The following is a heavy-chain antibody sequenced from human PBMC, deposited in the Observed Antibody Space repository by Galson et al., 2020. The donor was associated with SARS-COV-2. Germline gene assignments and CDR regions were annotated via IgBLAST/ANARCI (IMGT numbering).Heavy chain of an antibody. D-gene: IGHD3-10*01. CDR3: ARDRRVITMVQGVKSDWFDP. Sequence: SQTLSLTCTVYGYSISSGYYWGWIRQPPGKGLEWIGSIYHSGSTYYNPSLKSRVTISVDTSKNQFSLKLSSVTAADTAVYYCARDRRVITMVQGVKSDWFDPWGQGTLVTVSS. CDR2: IYHSGST. V-gene: IGHV4-38-2*02. CDR1: GYSISSGYY. J-gene: IGHJ5*02.